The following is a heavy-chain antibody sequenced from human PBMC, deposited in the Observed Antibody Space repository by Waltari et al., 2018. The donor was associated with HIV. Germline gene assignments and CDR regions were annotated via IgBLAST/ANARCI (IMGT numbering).Heavy chain of an antibody. V-gene: IGHV4-39*01. CDR1: GGYISSSSYY. J-gene: IGHJ4*02. D-gene: IGHD3-22*01. CDR3: ARGSYYDSSGYYVDY. Sequence: QLQLQESGAGLVKPSETLSLTCTVSGGYISSSSYYWGWIRQPPGKGLERSGSFYYSGGTYYNPSLKSRVTISVDTSRNQFSRKLISVTAADSAVYYCARGSYYDSSGYYVDYWGQGTLVTVSS. CDR2: FYYSGGT.